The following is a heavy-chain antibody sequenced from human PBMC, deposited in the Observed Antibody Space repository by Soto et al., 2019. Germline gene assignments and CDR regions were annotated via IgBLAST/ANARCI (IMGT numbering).Heavy chain of an antibody. Sequence: QVQLVQSGAEVKKPGSSVKVSCKASGGTFSNYPISWVRQAPGQGLEWMGGIIPLFGTGNYAQKFQGRVTITADESTSTAYMELSSLRSEDTAVYYCARGNHRWLQVWYFDLWGRGTLVTVSS. V-gene: IGHV1-69*12. CDR3: ARGNHRWLQVWYFDL. D-gene: IGHD5-12*01. CDR1: GGTFSNYP. J-gene: IGHJ2*01. CDR2: IIPLFGTG.